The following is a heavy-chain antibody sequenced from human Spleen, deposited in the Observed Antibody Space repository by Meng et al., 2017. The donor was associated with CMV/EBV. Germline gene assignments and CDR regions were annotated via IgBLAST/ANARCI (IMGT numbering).Heavy chain of an antibody. V-gene: IGHV3-30*02. J-gene: IGHJ4*02. D-gene: IGHD2-2*01. CDR3: AKEGYCTSRGCSFDW. CDR1: GFTFSSYG. Sequence: GESLKISCAASGFTFSSYGMYWIRQAPGKGLEWVAFIRYDGSNKYYADSVKGRFTISRDISKNTLYMQMNSLRVDDTAVYYCAKEGYCTSRGCSFDWWGQGTLVTVSS. CDR2: IRYDGSNK.